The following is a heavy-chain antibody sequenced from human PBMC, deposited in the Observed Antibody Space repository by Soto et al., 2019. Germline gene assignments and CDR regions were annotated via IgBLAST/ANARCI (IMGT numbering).Heavy chain of an antibody. Sequence: GGSLRLSCAASGFTFSSYWMSWVRQAPGKGLEWVANINQDGSEKYYADSVKGRFTISRDNTRLYLQMDRLRAEDTAVYFCAGGPTSSSMNYYYYMDVWGKGTTVTVSS. CDR1: GFTFSSYW. CDR2: INQDGSEK. CDR3: AGGPTSSSMNYYYYMDV. J-gene: IGHJ6*03. D-gene: IGHD6-6*01. V-gene: IGHV3-7*01.